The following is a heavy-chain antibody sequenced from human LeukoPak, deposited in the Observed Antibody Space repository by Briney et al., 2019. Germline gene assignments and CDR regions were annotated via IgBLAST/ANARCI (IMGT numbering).Heavy chain of an antibody. J-gene: IGHJ4*02. CDR2: IKEDGSER. V-gene: IGHV3-7*01. Sequence: GGSLRLSCAASGFTFSDYWMSWVRQTSGKGLEWVANIKEDGSERYYVDSVKGRFTISRDNAKNSLYLQMNSLRAEDTAVYYCATYSSAFSYWGQGTLVTVSS. CDR3: ATYSSAFSY. D-gene: IGHD6-19*01. CDR1: GFTFSDYW.